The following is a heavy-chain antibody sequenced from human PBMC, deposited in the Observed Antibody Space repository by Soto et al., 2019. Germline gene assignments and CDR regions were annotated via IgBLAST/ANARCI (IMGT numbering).Heavy chain of an antibody. V-gene: IGHV3-66*01. CDR2: FYSGGST. J-gene: IGHJ4*02. CDR3: ARGPLWFGQSSSYFDY. Sequence: GGSLRLSCAASGFSVSNNYMSWVRQAPGKGLEWVSVFYSGGSTFYADSVKGRFTISRDISKNMMYLQMNSLRAEDTAVYYCARGPLWFGQSSSYFDYWGQGTLVTVSS. CDR1: GFSVSNNY. D-gene: IGHD3-10*01.